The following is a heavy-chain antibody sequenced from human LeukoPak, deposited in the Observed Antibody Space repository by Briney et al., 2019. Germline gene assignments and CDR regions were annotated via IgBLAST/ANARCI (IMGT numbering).Heavy chain of an antibody. Sequence: GESLQISCQVSGSVFTHYWIGWVRQMPGKGLESMGIIYPADSDTTYSPSFQGQVTISVDKSISTVYLQWSSLKASDTAMYYCARQSRTGSKTRAYFFDYWGQGTLVTVSS. D-gene: IGHD3/OR15-3a*01. V-gene: IGHV5-51*01. CDR1: GSVFTHYW. CDR2: IYPADSDT. J-gene: IGHJ4*02. CDR3: ARQSRTGSKTRAYFFDY.